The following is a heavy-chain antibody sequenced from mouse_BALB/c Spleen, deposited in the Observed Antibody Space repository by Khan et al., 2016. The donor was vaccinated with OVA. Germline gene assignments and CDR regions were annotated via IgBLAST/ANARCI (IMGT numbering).Heavy chain of an antibody. CDR2: IFPNNGDT. Sequence: EVQLQESGPDLVKPGASVRISCKTSGYTFTDFNLDWVKQSHGKSLEWIGYIFPNNGDTGYNQKFKTKATLTVDSSSSTAYMELRSLTSEDSAVYYCSRSGYRSFAYWGQGTLVTVSS. J-gene: IGHJ3*01. CDR3: SRSGYRSFAY. CDR1: GYTFTDFN. V-gene: IGHV1S29*02.